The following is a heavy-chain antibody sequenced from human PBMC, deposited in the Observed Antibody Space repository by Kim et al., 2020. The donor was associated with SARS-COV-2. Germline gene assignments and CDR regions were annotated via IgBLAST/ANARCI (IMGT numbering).Heavy chain of an antibody. CDR3: ARDRFDN. V-gene: IGHV1-3*01. Sequence: GNGNTKYSQKCQGRVTITRDTSASTAYMELSSLRSEDTAVYYCARDRFDNWGQGTLVTVSS. CDR2: GNGNT. J-gene: IGHJ5*02.